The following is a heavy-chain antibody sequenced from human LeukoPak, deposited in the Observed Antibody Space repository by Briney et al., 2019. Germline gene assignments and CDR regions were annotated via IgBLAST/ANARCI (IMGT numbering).Heavy chain of an antibody. CDR1: GFPFSSYA. V-gene: IGHV3-64D*09. Sequence: GGSLRLSCSASGFPFSSYAMHWVCQAPGKGLEYVSAISDSGGSTYYADSVKGRFTISRDNSKNTLYLQMSSLRAEDTAVYFCVRGYSFGPYGMDAWGQGTTVTVSS. CDR2: ISDSGGST. D-gene: IGHD2-15*01. CDR3: VRGYSFGPYGMDA. J-gene: IGHJ6*02.